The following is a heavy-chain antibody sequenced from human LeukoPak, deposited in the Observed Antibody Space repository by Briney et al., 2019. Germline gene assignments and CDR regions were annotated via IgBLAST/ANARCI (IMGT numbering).Heavy chain of an antibody. V-gene: IGHV3-74*01. J-gene: IGHJ4*02. CDR2: IKSDGSRI. D-gene: IGHD3-10*01. CDR3: AREETRITMLRGVTYFEY. CDR1: GFTFSSYW. Sequence: GGSLRLSCAASGFTFSSYWMHWVRQAPGKGLVWVSRIKSDGSRINYADSVKGRFTISRDNAKNTLYLQMSSLRAEDTALYYCAREETRITMLRGVTYFEYWGQGTLVTVSS.